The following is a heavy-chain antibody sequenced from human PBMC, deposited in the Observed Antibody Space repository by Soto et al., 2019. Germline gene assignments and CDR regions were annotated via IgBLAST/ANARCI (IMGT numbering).Heavy chain of an antibody. Sequence: GGSLRLSCEVSGFTFSDFGLDWVRQAPGKGLEWVAIISHDGSKRFYADSVKGRFTISRDNSKNTLYLQMSSLRPEDTALYYCAKTATYVDGYDNTGYSSEDYWGHGPLVTVSS. V-gene: IGHV3-30*18. CDR2: ISHDGSKR. D-gene: IGHD3-22*01. J-gene: IGHJ4*01. CDR1: GFTFSDFG. CDR3: AKTATYVDGYDNTGYSSEDY.